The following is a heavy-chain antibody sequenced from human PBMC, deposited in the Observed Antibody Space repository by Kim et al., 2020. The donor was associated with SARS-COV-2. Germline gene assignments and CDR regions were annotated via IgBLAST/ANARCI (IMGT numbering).Heavy chain of an antibody. D-gene: IGHD1-1*01. J-gene: IGHJ6*02. Sequence: ASVKVSCKTSGYIFTDYGVHWVRQAPGQVLEWMAWINPGNGYTMRSQKFQDKVTFTRDTSATTFYMEMSSLKSEDTAVYFCARSSTAWSMDVWGQGSTVTVSS. CDR3: ARSSTAWSMDV. CDR1: GYIFTDYG. V-gene: IGHV1-3*01. CDR2: INPGNGYT.